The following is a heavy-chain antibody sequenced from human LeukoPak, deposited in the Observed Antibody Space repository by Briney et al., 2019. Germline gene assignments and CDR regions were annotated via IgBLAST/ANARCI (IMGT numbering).Heavy chain of an antibody. J-gene: IGHJ4*02. CDR1: GGSISSYY. D-gene: IGHD5-24*01. CDR3: ARDKRASLDY. Sequence: SETLSLTCTVSGGSISSYYWSWIRQPPGKGLEWIGYIYTSGSTNYNPSLKSRVTISVDTSKNQFSLKLSSVTAADTAVYYCARDKRASLDYWGQGTLVTVSS. V-gene: IGHV4-59*01. CDR2: IYTSGST.